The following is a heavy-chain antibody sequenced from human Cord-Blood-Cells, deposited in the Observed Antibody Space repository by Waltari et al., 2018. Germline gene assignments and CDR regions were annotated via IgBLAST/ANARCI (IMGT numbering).Heavy chain of an antibody. J-gene: IGHJ6*03. CDR1: GYTFTSYA. CDR2: SNAGNGNT. CDR3: ARDEYSSSYYYYYMDV. D-gene: IGHD6-6*01. V-gene: IGHV1-3*01. Sequence: QVQLVQSGAEVKKPGASVKASCKASGYTFTSYAMHWVRQAPGQRLEWMGWSNAGNGNTKYSQKFQGRVTITRDTSASTAYMELSSLRSEDTSVYYCARDEYSSSYYYYYMDVWGKGTTVTVSS.